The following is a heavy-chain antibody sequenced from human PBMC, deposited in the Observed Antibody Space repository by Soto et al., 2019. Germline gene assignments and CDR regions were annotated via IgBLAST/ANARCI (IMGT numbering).Heavy chain of an antibody. CDR1: GYTFTSYG. V-gene: IGHV1-18*01. J-gene: IGHJ3*02. CDR3: ARDAVVPAAHPARDAFDI. CDR2: ISAYNGNT. Sequence: QVQLVLSGAEVKKPGASVKVSCKASGYTFTSYGISWVRQAPGQGLEWMGWISAYNGNTNYAQKLQGRVTMTTDTSTSTAYMELRSLRSDDTAVYYCARDAVVPAAHPARDAFDIWGQGTMVTVSS. D-gene: IGHD2-2*01.